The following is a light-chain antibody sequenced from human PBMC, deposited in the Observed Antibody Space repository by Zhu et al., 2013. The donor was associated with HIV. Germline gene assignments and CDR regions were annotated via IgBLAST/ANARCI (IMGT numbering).Light chain of an antibody. CDR3: QVWDTYSDHYV. CDR2: EDN. CDR1: RLGDKY. Sequence: SYELTQPPSVSVSPGQTASLTCSGDRLGDKYASWYQQKPGQSPVLVIYEDNKRPSGIPERFSGSNSGNTATLTISETQPMDEADFYCQVWDTYSDHYVFGTGTQVTVL. J-gene: IGLJ1*01. V-gene: IGLV3-1*01.